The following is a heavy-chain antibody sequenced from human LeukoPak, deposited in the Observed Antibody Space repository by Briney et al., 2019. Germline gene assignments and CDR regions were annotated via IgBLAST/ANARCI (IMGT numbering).Heavy chain of an antibody. CDR1: GFTFSSNE. J-gene: IGHJ3*02. V-gene: IGHV3-23*01. Sequence: GGSLRLSCAASGFTFSSNEMNWVRQAPEKGLEWVSAISGSGGSTYYADSVKGRFTISRDNSKNTLYLQMNSLRAEDTAVYYCPIPVVAATFDAFDIWGQGTMVTVSS. CDR2: ISGSGGST. CDR3: PIPVVAATFDAFDI. D-gene: IGHD2-15*01.